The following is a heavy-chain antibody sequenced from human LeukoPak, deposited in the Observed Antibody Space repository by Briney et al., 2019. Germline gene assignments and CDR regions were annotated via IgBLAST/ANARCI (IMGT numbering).Heavy chain of an antibody. D-gene: IGHD3-10*01. Sequence: SETLSLTCTVSGGSISSSSYYWGWIRQPPGTGLGWIGSIYYSGSTYYNPSLKSRVTISVDTSKNQFSLKLSSVTAADTAVYYCAGLWFGELLYNWFDPWGQGTLVTVSS. CDR1: GGSISSSSYY. CDR2: IYYSGST. CDR3: AGLWFGELLYNWFDP. V-gene: IGHV4-39*01. J-gene: IGHJ5*01.